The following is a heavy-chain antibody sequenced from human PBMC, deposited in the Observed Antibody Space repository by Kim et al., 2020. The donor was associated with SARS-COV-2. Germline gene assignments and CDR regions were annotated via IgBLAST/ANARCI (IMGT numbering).Heavy chain of an antibody. CDR3: AKGPIVGATLDYYMDV. V-gene: IGHV3-9*01. Sequence: GGSLRLSCAASGFTFDDYAMHWVRQAPGKGLEWVSGISWNSGSIGYADSVKGRFTISRDNAKNSLYLQMNSLRAEDTALYYCAKGPIVGATLDYYMDVWG. CDR1: GFTFDDYA. CDR2: ISWNSGSI. J-gene: IGHJ6*03. D-gene: IGHD1-26*01.